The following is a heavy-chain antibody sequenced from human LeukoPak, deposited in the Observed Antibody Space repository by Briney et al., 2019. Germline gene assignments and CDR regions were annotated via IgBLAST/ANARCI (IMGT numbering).Heavy chain of an antibody. CDR2: INHSGST. V-gene: IGHV4-34*01. J-gene: IGHJ4*02. CDR1: GGSFSGYY. Sequence: SETLSLTCAVYGGSFSGYYWSWIRQPPGKGLEWIGEINHSGSTNYNPSLKSRVTISVDTSKNQFSLKLSSVTAADTAVYYCARGRRSGFHYWGQGTLVTASS. CDR3: ARGRRSGFHY. D-gene: IGHD3-3*01.